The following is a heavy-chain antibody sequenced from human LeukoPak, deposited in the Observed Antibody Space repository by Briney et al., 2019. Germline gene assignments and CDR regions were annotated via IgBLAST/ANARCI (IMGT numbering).Heavy chain of an antibody. Sequence: GESLKISCKGSGYSFTSYWIGWVRQMPGKGLEWMGIIYPGDSDTRYSPSFQGQVTISADKSISTAYLQWSSLKASDTAMYYCARGVEMATIDYGMDVWGQGTTVTVSS. V-gene: IGHV5-51*01. CDR2: IYPGDSDT. CDR1: GYSFTSYW. CDR3: ARGVEMATIDYGMDV. D-gene: IGHD5-24*01. J-gene: IGHJ6*02.